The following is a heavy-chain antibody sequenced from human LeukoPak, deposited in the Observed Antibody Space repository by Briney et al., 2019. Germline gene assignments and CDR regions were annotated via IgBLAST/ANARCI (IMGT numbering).Heavy chain of an antibody. CDR1: GGSISSGSYY. Sequence: PSETLSLTCTVSGGSISSGSYYWSWIRQPAGKGLEWLGRIYTSGSTNYNPSLKSRVTISVDTSKNQFSLKLSSVTAADTAVYYCARVPDYYDSSGYWYFDLWGRGTLVTVSS. CDR2: IYTSGST. CDR3: ARVPDYYDSSGYWYFDL. J-gene: IGHJ2*01. V-gene: IGHV4-61*02. D-gene: IGHD3-22*01.